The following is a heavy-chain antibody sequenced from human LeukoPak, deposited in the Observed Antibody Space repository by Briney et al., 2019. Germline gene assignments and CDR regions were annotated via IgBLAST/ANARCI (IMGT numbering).Heavy chain of an antibody. D-gene: IGHD2-2*01. J-gene: IGHJ5*02. CDR3: ARGRNRLGYCSSTSCYGPPNWFDP. V-gene: IGHV4-34*01. CDR1: GGSFSGYY. CDR2: INHRGST. Sequence: PSESLSLTCAVYGGSFSGYYWSWIRQPPGKGLEWIGEINHRGSTNYNPSLKSRVTISVDSSKNQFSLKLSSVTAADTAVYYCARGRNRLGYCSSTSCYGPPNWFDPWGQGTLATVSS.